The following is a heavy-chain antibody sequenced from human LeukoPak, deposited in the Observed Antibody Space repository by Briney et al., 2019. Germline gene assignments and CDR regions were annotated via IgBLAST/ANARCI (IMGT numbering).Heavy chain of an antibody. J-gene: IGHJ4*02. Sequence: SETLSLTCTVSGGSISSGSYYWSWIRQPAGKGLEWIGRIYTSGSTNYNPSLKSRVTISVDTSKNQFSLKLSSVTAADTAVYYCARRFMITFGGVIVMFHVYLDYWGQGTLVTVSS. D-gene: IGHD3-16*02. V-gene: IGHV4-61*02. CDR3: ARRFMITFGGVIVMFHVYLDY. CDR1: GGSISSGSYY. CDR2: IYTSGST.